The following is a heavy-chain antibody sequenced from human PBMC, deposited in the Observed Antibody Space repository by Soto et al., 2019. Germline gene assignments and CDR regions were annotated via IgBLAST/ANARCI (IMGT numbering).Heavy chain of an antibody. J-gene: IGHJ5*02. D-gene: IGHD6-19*01. Sequence: SETLSLTCSVSGDSLKNHYWAWIRHSPGKGLEWIGNIYYSGSTNYNPSLKSRVTISVDTSKNQFSLKLSSVTAADTAVYYCARGATRDSSGFWFDPWGQGTLVTVSS. CDR2: IYYSGST. V-gene: IGHV4-59*11. CDR3: ARGATRDSSGFWFDP. CDR1: GDSLKNHY.